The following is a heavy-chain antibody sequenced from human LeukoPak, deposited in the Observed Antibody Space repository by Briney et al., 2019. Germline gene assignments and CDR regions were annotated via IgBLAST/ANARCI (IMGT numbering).Heavy chain of an antibody. J-gene: IGHJ5*02. V-gene: IGHV4-59*01. CDR2: IYYSGST. CDR1: GGSISSYY. Sequence: PSETLSLTCTVSGGSISSYYWSWIRQPPGKGLEWIGYIYYSGSTNYNPSLKSRVTISVDTSKNQFSLKLSSVTAADTAVYYCARIAGDYYDSSGYYPNWLDPWGQGTLVTVSS. D-gene: IGHD3-22*01. CDR3: ARIAGDYYDSSGYYPNWLDP.